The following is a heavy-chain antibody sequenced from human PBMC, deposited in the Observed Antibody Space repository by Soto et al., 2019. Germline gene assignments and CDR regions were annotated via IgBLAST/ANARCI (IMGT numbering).Heavy chain of an antibody. CDR2: ISSSSSYI. CDR3: ASFHPYSSSSDY. V-gene: IGHV3-21*01. J-gene: IGHJ4*02. D-gene: IGHD6-13*01. CDR1: GFTFSSYS. Sequence: EVQLVESGGGLVKPGGSLRLSCAASGFTFSSYSMNWVRQAPGKGLEWVSSISSSSSYIYYADSVKGRFTISRDNAKNSLYLQMNSLRAEHTAVYYCASFHPYSSSSDYWGQGTLVTVSS.